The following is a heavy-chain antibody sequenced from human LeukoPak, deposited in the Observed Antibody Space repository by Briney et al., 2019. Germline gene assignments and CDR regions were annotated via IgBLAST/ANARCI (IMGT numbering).Heavy chain of an antibody. CDR1: GFTFSSYA. V-gene: IGHV3-23*01. J-gene: IGHJ4*02. Sequence: PGGSLRLSCAASGFTFSSYAMSGVRQAPGKGLEWVSAISGSGGSTYYAHFLKGRFTISRDNSKNTLYLQMNSLRAEDTAVYYCAKEGSTWYYFDYWGQGTLVTVSS. CDR3: AKEGSTWYYFDY. D-gene: IGHD6-13*01. CDR2: ISGSGGST.